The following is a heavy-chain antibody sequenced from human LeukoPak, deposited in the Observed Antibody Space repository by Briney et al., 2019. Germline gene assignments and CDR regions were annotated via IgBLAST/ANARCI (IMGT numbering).Heavy chain of an antibody. V-gene: IGHV1-69*04. D-gene: IGHD4-17*01. Sequence: ASVKVSCKASGGTFSSYAISWVRQAPGQGLEWMGRIIPILGIANYAQKFQGRVTITADKSTSTAYMELSSLRSEDTAVYYCARDLIHRVTTEREGFDPWGQGTLVTVSS. CDR1: GGTFSSYA. J-gene: IGHJ5*02. CDR3: ARDLIHRVTTEREGFDP. CDR2: IIPILGIA.